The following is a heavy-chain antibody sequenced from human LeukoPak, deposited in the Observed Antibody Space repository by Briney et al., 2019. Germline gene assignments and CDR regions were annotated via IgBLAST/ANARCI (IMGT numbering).Heavy chain of an antibody. D-gene: IGHD6-13*01. V-gene: IGHV3-48*01. CDR1: GFTFSSYS. Sequence: PGGSLRLSCAASGFTFSSYSMNWVRQAPGKGLEWVSYISSSSSTIYYADSVKGRFTISRDNAKNSLYLQMNSLRAEDTAVYYCARSSSSSWNPELDYWGQGTLVTVSS. CDR3: ARSSSSSWNPELDY. CDR2: ISSSSSTI. J-gene: IGHJ4*02.